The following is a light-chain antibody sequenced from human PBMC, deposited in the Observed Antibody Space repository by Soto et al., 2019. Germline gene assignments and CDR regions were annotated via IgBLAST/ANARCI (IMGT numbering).Light chain of an antibody. CDR3: LQHTSYPFT. J-gene: IGKJ3*01. CDR2: EIS. CDR1: QGVGNS. V-gene: IGKV1-17*01. Sequence: DIQMTQSPSSLSASAGDRVTITCRASQGVGNSLDWYQQKPGKAPKRLIYEISSLQTGVPSRFSGTGSGTEFTLTISGLQPEDFATYYCLQHTSYPFTFGHGTKVDIK.